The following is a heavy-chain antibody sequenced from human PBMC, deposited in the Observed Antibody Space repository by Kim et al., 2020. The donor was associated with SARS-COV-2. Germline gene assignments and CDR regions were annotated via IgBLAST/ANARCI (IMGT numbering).Heavy chain of an antibody. CDR2: YTRGRT. J-gene: IGHJ4*02. Sequence: YTRGRTNYNHSLQSRVTMSVDMSKNQFSLKLSSVTAADTAVYYCASALGHWGQGTLVTVSS. CDR3: ASALGH. D-gene: IGHD3-16*02. V-gene: IGHV4-4*07.